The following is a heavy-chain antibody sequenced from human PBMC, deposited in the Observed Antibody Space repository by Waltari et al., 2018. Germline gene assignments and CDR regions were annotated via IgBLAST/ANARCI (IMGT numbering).Heavy chain of an antibody. Sequence: EVQLVQSGADVKKPGATVKISCKASGYSFPDYSIHWVKQAPGKGLEWMGHVDPEDGETVFGESFQGRLTMTADTSIDTAYMELSRLRFDDTAVYYCATRLSSVAFDVWGQGTVVTVSS. CDR2: VDPEDGET. CDR1: GYSFPDYS. V-gene: IGHV1-69-2*01. J-gene: IGHJ3*01. CDR3: ATRLSSVAFDV.